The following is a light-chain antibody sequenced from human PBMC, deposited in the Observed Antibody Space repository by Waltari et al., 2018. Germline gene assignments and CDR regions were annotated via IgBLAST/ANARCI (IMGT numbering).Light chain of an antibody. J-gene: IGKJ2*01. Sequence: EIVLTQSPGTLSLSPGERATLSFRASQSVTNNHLAWYQQKPGQAPRLLSHGASSRATGIPDRFSGSGSGTDFTLTITRLEPEDFAVYYCHQYGSSPDTFGQGTKVQIK. CDR2: GAS. CDR3: HQYGSSPDT. CDR1: QSVTNNH. V-gene: IGKV3-20*01.